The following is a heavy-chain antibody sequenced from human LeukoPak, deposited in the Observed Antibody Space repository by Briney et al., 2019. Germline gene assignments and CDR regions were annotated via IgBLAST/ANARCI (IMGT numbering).Heavy chain of an antibody. CDR1: GFTFSNAW. CDR3: TTGESMVGSTIHIRWAD. J-gene: IGHJ4*02. V-gene: IGHV3-15*07. CDR2: IKSKTDGGTT. D-gene: IGHD1-26*01. Sequence: GGSLRLSCAASGFTFSNAWMNWVRQAPGKGLEWAGRIKSKTDGGTTDYAAPVKGRFTISRDDSKNTLYLQMNSLKTEDTAVYYCTTGESMVGSTIHIRWADWGQGTLVTVSS.